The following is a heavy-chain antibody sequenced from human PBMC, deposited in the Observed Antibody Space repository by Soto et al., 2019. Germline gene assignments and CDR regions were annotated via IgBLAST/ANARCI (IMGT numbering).Heavy chain of an antibody. CDR2: ISAYDGKT. V-gene: IGHV1-18*01. CDR1: GYTFNTYG. D-gene: IGHD2-15*01. Sequence: ASVKVSCKTSGYTFNTYGINWVRQAPGQGLELMGWISAYDGKTTYAEKFQGRVTLTTDTSTSTAYMELRSLRSDDTAVYYCARDRCYDGTCYSASDSWGQGTLVTVSS. CDR3: ARDRCYDGTCYSASDS. J-gene: IGHJ5*01.